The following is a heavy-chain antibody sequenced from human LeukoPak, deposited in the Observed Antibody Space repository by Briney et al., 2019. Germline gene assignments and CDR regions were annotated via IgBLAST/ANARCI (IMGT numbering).Heavy chain of an antibody. V-gene: IGHV4-34*01. D-gene: IGHD3-3*01. J-gene: IGHJ4*02. Sequence: SETLSLTCAVYGGSFSGYYWSRIRQPPGKGLEWIGEINHSGSTNYNPSLKSRVTISVDTSKNQFSLKLSSVTAADMAVYYCARGRYYDFWSGYYVEKEKYYFDYWGQGTLVTVSS. CDR2: INHSGST. CDR1: GGSFSGYY. CDR3: ARGRYYDFWSGYYVEKEKYYFDY.